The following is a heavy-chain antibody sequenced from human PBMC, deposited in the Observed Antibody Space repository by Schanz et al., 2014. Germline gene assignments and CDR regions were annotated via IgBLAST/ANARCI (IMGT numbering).Heavy chain of an antibody. D-gene: IGHD1-26*01. V-gene: IGHV4-59*01. CDR1: GGSISNYY. Sequence: QVPLQESGPGLVKPSETLSLTCTVSGGSISNYYWSWIRQPPGKGLEWIGYIYYSGSTNYNPSLKSRVTISVDTSKNQFSLKLSSVTAADTAVYYCARLGVGDKAYYYYGTDVWGQGTTVLVSS. J-gene: IGHJ6*02. CDR3: ARLGVGDKAYYYYGTDV. CDR2: IYYSGST.